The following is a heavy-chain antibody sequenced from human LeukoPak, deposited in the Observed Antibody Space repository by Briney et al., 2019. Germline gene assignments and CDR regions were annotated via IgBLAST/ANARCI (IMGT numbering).Heavy chain of an antibody. CDR1: GFNFSSYG. J-gene: IGHJ4*02. CDR3: ARDPGSGYEEHFDY. D-gene: IGHD5-12*01. CDR2: IRYDGNNK. V-gene: IGHV3-30*02. Sequence: GGSLRLSCAASGFNFSSYGMHWVRQAPGKGLEWVAFIRYDGNNKYYADSVKGRFTISRDNAKDSLYLQMNSLRAEDTAVYYCARDPGSGYEEHFDYWGQGTLVTVSS.